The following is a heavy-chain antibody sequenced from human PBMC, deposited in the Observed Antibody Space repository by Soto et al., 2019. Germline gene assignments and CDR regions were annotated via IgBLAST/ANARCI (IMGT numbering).Heavy chain of an antibody. CDR3: ARGHYYDSSGYYYGWFDP. D-gene: IGHD3-22*01. Sequence: QVQLQESGPGLVKPSETLSLTCTVSGGSVSSGSYYWSWIRQPPGKGLEWIGYNYYSGSTNYNPSLKSRVTLSVDTSKNQFSLKLSSVTAAVTAVYYCARGHYYDSSGYYYGWFDPWGQGTLVTVSS. J-gene: IGHJ5*02. CDR1: GGSVSSGSYY. CDR2: NYYSGST. V-gene: IGHV4-61*01.